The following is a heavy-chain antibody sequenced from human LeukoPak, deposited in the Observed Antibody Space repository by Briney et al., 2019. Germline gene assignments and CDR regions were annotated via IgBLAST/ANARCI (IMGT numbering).Heavy chain of an antibody. V-gene: IGHV3-11*05. D-gene: IGHD3-10*01. J-gene: IGHJ4*02. CDR1: GFTFSDYY. Sequence: PGGSLRLSCAASGFTFSDYYMSWIRQAPGKGLEWVSYISSSSSYTNYADSVKGRFTISRDNAKNSLYLQMNSLRAEDTAVYYCVKDIHYYGSGNYYNGYFDYWGQGTLVTVSS. CDR2: ISSSSSYT. CDR3: VKDIHYYGSGNYYNGYFDY.